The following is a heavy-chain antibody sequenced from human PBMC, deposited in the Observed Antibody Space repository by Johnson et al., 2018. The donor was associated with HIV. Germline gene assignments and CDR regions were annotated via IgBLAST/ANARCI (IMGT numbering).Heavy chain of an antibody. CDR1: GFTVSSNY. V-gene: IGHV3-53*01. J-gene: IGHJ3*02. CDR2: ISSGCST. Sequence: LVESGGGLIQPGGSLRLSCAASGFTVSSNYMSWVRQAPGKALERVSVISSGCSTYYADAVKGRFTISSDNSKNTLYLQMNSLRAEDTAVYYCARDPPGTTAGAFDIWGQGTMVTVSS. CDR3: ARDPPGTTAGAFDI. D-gene: IGHD1-7*01.